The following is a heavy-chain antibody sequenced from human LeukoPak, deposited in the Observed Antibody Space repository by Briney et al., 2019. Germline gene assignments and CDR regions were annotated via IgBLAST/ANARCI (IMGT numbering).Heavy chain of an antibody. CDR3: ARDQNGSDY. D-gene: IGHD3-10*01. CDR1: GGSISSGGYS. V-gene: IGHV4-30-2*01. Sequence: SETLSLTCAVSGGSISSGGYSWSWIRQPPGKGLEWIGYIYHSGSTYYNPSLKSRVTISVDKSKNQFSLKLSSVTAADTAVYYCARDQNGSDYWGQGTLVTVSS. J-gene: IGHJ4*02. CDR2: IYHSGST.